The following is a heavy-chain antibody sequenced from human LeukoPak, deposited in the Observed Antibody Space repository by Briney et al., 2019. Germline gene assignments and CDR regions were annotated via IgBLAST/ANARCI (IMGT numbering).Heavy chain of an antibody. CDR3: ARAGRRTVYYMDV. D-gene: IGHD4-17*01. V-gene: IGHV1-69*05. Sequence: ASVKVSCKASGGTVSSYAISGVRQAPGQGGEWMGGIIPIFGTANYAQKFQGRVTITTDESTSTAYMELSSLRSEDTAVYYCARAGRRTVYYMDVWGKGTTVTVSS. CDR2: IIPIFGTA. J-gene: IGHJ6*03. CDR1: GGTVSSYA.